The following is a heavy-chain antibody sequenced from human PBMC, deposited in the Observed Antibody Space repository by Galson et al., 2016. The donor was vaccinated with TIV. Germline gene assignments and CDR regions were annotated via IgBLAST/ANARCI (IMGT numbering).Heavy chain of an antibody. D-gene: IGHD3-16*01. V-gene: IGHV3-30*02. CDR1: GFTFSNFG. J-gene: IGHJ6*03. CDR2: IRYDGSNK. CDR3: SKDGGDSAFVHLFYYYMVG. Sequence: SLRLSCATSGFTFSNFGMHWVRQAPGKGLEWVAFIRYDGSNKYFTDSVKGRFTISRDNSKNTLYLQINSLRAEDTAVFYCSKDGGDSAFVHLFYYYMVGWGKGTTVTVSS.